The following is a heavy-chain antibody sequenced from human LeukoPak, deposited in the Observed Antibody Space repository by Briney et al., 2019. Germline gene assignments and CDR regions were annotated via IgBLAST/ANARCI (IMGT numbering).Heavy chain of an antibody. CDR2: IKSKTDAGTT. V-gene: IGHV3-15*01. CDR1: GFPFSSHG. D-gene: IGHD6-19*01. J-gene: IGHJ4*02. CDR3: TTETYQFSSGWSFDY. Sequence: GGSLRLSCAGSGFPFSSHGMNWVRQAPGKGLEWVGRIKSKTDAGTTDYAAPVKGRFTISRDDSKNTLYLQMNSLKTEDTAVYYCTTETYQFSSGWSFDYWGQGTLVTVSS.